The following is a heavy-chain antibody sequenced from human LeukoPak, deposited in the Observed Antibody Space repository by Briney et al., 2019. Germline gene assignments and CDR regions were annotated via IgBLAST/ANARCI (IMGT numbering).Heavy chain of an antibody. V-gene: IGHV5-51*01. CDR2: NFPGGSDT. J-gene: IGHJ4*02. CDR3: ARGEGREYQPLLDAFDC. CDR1: GYNFTSYW. D-gene: IGHD2-2*01. Sequence: GEALKISCKGSGYNFTSYWIGWGGQVPRKGLGWRGINFPGGSDTRYSPSFQGQVTISADKSISTAYLQWSSLKASDTAMYYCARGEGREYQPLLDAFDCWGQGTLVTVSS.